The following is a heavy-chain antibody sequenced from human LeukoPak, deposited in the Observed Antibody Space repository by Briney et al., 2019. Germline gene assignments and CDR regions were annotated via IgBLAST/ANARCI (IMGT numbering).Heavy chain of an antibody. CDR1: GFTFSYYG. CDR3: AKQCGGSDWFDAFDI. J-gene: IGHJ3*02. D-gene: IGHD6-19*01. Sequence: PGGSLRLSCAASGFTFSYYGLHWVRQGPGKGLEWVGVISYDGSNKYYADSVKGRFTISRDNSKNTLYLQMNSLRAEDTAVYYCAKQCGGSDWFDAFDIWGQGTMVTVSS. V-gene: IGHV3-30*18. CDR2: ISYDGSNK.